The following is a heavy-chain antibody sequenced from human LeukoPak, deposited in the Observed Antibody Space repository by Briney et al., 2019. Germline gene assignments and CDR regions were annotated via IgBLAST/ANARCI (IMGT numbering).Heavy chain of an antibody. CDR3: ARGRWELLGQAAFDI. Sequence: GASVKVSCKASGGTFISYAISWVRQAPGQGLGWMGGIIPIFGTANYAQKFQGRVTITADESTSTAYMELSSLRSEDTAVYYCARGRWELLGQAAFDIWGQGTMVTVSS. CDR2: IIPIFGTA. CDR1: GGTFISYA. V-gene: IGHV1-69*13. D-gene: IGHD1-26*01. J-gene: IGHJ3*02.